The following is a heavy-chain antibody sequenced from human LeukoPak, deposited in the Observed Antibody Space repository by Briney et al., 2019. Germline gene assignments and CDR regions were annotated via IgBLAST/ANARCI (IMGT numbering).Heavy chain of an antibody. D-gene: IGHD6-19*01. CDR1: GFNFSDYA. J-gene: IGHJ5*02. CDR3: ARAFPQRRTDTSGWFSNWFDP. V-gene: IGHV4-39*07. CDR2: IYYSGTT. Sequence: PEGSLRLSCAASGFNFSDYALGWVRQPPGKGLEWIGSIYYSGTTFYRPSLKTRVTISLDTSKNQFSLKLRFVTAADTAVYYCARAFPQRRTDTSGWFSNWFDPWGQGTLVTVSS.